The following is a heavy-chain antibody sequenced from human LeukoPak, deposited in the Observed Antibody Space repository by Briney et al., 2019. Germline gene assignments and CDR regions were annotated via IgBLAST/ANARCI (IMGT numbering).Heavy chain of an antibody. CDR3: AKDLDIVVVPAATGNDAFDI. V-gene: IGHV3-30*02. CDR1: GFGFSRYA. Sequence: PGGSLRLSCAASGFGFSRYAMYWVRQPPGKGLEWVAFIRYDGSNKYYADSVKGRFTISRDNSKNTLYLQMNSLRAEDTAVYYCAKDLDIVVVPAATGNDAFDIWGQGTMVTVSS. J-gene: IGHJ3*02. CDR2: IRYDGSNK. D-gene: IGHD2-2*03.